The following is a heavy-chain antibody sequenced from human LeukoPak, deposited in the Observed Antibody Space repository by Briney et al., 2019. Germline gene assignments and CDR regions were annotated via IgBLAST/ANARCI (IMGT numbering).Heavy chain of an antibody. CDR2: ISGSGGST. D-gene: IGHD3-22*01. Sequence: GGSLRLSCAASGFTFSSYAMSWVRQAPGKGLVWVSGISGSGGSTYYADSVKGRFTISRDNSKNTLYLQMNSLRAEDTAVYYCAKGRRVVVIEFAYWGQGTLVTVSS. V-gene: IGHV3-23*01. J-gene: IGHJ4*02. CDR1: GFTFSSYA. CDR3: AKGRRVVVIEFAY.